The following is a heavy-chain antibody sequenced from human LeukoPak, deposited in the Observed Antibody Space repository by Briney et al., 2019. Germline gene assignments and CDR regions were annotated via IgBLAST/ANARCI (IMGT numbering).Heavy chain of an antibody. CDR3: AKDPHSYCSSTSCPFGFDY. J-gene: IGHJ4*02. CDR1: GFTFSSYG. CDR2: ISYDGSNK. Sequence: GGSLRLSCAASGFTFSSYGMHWVRQAPGKGLEWVAVISYDGSNKYYADSVKGRFTISRGNSKNTLYLQMNSLRAEDTAVYYCAKDPHSYCSSTSCPFGFDYWGQGTLVTVSS. V-gene: IGHV3-30*18. D-gene: IGHD2-2*01.